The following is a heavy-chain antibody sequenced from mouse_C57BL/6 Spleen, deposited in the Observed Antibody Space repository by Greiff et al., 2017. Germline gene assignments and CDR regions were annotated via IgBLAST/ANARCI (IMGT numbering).Heavy chain of an antibody. V-gene: IGHV1-62-2*01. CDR1: GYTFTEYT. J-gene: IGHJ2*01. CDR2: FYPGSGSI. CDR3: ARHEVLRQRWDDFDY. Sequence: QVQLKQPGAELVKPGASVKLSCKASGYTFTEYTIHWVKQRSGQGLEWIGWFYPGSGSIKYNEKFKDKATLTADKSSSTVYMELSRLTSEDSAVYFCARHEVLRQRWDDFDYWGQGTTLTVSS. D-gene: IGHD1-2*01.